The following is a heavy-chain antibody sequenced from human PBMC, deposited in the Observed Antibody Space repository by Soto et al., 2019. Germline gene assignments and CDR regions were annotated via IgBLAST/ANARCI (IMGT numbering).Heavy chain of an antibody. CDR1: GGTFSSYA. J-gene: IGHJ4*02. D-gene: IGHD1-26*01. V-gene: IGHV1-69*01. CDR3: ARNLDGGATLGEFDY. CDR2: IIPIFGTT. Sequence: QVQLVQSGAEVKKPGSSVKVSCKASGGTFSSYAISWVRQAPGQGLEWMGGIIPIFGTTNYAQKFQGRVTITADESTSTAYMERSSLRSEDTAVYYCARNLDGGATLGEFDYWGQGTLVTVSS.